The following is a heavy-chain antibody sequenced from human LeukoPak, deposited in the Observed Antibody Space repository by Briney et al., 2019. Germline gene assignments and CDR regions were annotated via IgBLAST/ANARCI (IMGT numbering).Heavy chain of an antibody. Sequence: GGSLRLSCAASGFTFSSYAMSWVRQAPARGLEWVSAISGSGGSTYYADSMKGRFTISRDNSKHTLYLQMNSLRAEDTALYYCRKLGRSSPNIYYYGMDVWGQGTTVTVSS. J-gene: IGHJ6*02. CDR1: GFTFSSYA. D-gene: IGHD6-6*01. CDR2: ISGSGGST. CDR3: RKLGRSSPNIYYYGMDV. V-gene: IGHV3-23*01.